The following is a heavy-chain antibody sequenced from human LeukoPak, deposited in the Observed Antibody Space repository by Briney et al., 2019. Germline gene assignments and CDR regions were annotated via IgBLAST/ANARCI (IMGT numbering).Heavy chain of an antibody. D-gene: IGHD3-10*01. Sequence: PRRSLRLSCAASGFTFSSYAMHWVRQAPGKGLEYVSAISSNGGSTYYADSVKGRFTISRDNSKNTLYLQMSSLRAEDTAVYYCVTAYGSGSYLRYYYYGMDVWGQETTVTVSS. CDR1: GFTFSSYA. V-gene: IGHV3-64D*06. CDR3: VTAYGSGSYLRYYYYGMDV. J-gene: IGHJ6*02. CDR2: ISSNGGST.